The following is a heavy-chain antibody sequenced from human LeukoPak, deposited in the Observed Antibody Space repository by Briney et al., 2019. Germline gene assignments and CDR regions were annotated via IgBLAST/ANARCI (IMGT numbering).Heavy chain of an antibody. CDR1: GYTSTGYY. CDR2: INPNSGGT. D-gene: IGHD3-16*01. J-gene: IGHJ4*02. Sequence: ASVKVSCKASGYTSTGYYMHWVRQAPGQGLEWMGRINPNSGGTNYAQKFQGRVTMTRDTSISTAYMELSRLRSDDTAVYYCARGGYDYVWGSREFDYWGQGTLVTVSS. CDR3: ARGGYDYVWGSREFDY. V-gene: IGHV1-2*06.